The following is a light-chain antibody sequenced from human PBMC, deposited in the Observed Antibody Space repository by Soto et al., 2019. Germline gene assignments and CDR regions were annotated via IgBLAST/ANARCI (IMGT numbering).Light chain of an antibody. CDR1: QSIRDY. V-gene: IGKV1-39*01. CDR3: QQSHSAPFT. J-gene: IGKJ3*01. CDR2: AAS. Sequence: DIQMTQSPFSLSASLGDRVTITCRASQSIRDYLNWYQQKPGKGPKLLIFAASSLQVGVPSRFSGSGSGTDFTLTISSLQPEDFATYFCQQSHSAPFTFGPGTTVYIK.